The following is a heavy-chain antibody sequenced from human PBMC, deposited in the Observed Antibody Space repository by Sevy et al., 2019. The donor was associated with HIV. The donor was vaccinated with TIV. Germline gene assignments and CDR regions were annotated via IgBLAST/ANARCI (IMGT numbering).Heavy chain of an antibody. V-gene: IGHV3-13*01. J-gene: IGHJ6*02. Sequence: GGSLRLSCAASGFTFSSYDMHWVRQATGKGLEWVSAIGTAGDTYYPGSVKGRFTISRENAKNSLYLQMNSLRAGDTAVYYCARVLSSSAYYYGMDVWGQGTTVTVSS. CDR1: GFTFSSYD. CDR3: ARVLSSSAYYYGMDV. CDR2: IGTAGDT. D-gene: IGHD6-6*01.